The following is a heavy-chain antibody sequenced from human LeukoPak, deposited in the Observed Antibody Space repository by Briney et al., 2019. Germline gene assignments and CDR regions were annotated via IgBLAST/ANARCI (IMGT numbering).Heavy chain of an antibody. J-gene: IGHJ4*02. V-gene: IGHV3-48*01. CDR2: ISSGSSTI. CDR1: GFTFTTYS. CDR3: ARYITGSQYRGVY. D-gene: IGHD1-26*01. Sequence: QLGGSLRLSCVASGFTFTTYSMIWLRQAPGKGLEWLTYISSGSSTILYADSVKGRFTISRDNAKTSVFLQMNSLRAEDTAVYYCARYITGSQYRGVYWGQGTLVTVSS.